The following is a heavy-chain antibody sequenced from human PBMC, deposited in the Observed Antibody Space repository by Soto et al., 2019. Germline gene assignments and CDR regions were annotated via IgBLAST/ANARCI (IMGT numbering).Heavy chain of an antibody. CDR2: INPNSGGT. CDR1: GYTFTGYY. V-gene: IGHV1-2*04. D-gene: IGHD6-6*01. Sequence: ASVKVSCKASGYTFTGYYMHWVRQAPGQGLEWMGWINPNSGGTNYAQKFQGWVTMTRDTSISTAYMELSRLRSDDTAVYYCARPRRSSSSRGDYYYGMDVWGQGTTVTVSS. CDR3: ARPRRSSSSRGDYYYGMDV. J-gene: IGHJ6*02.